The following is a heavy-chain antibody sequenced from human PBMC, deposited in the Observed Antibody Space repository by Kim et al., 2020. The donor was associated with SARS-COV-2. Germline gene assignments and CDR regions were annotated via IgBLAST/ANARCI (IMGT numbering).Heavy chain of an antibody. CDR2: IKQDGSEK. J-gene: IGHJ6*02. V-gene: IGHV3-7*03. CDR3: ARDFSHQLLFLYYYYGMDV. D-gene: IGHD2-2*01. Sequence: GGSLRLSCAASGFTFSSYWMSWVRQAPGKGLEWVANIKQDGSEKYYVDSVKGRFTISRDNAKNSLYLQMNSLRAEDTAVYYCARDFSHQLLFLYYYYGMDVWGPGTTVTVSS. CDR1: GFTFSSYW.